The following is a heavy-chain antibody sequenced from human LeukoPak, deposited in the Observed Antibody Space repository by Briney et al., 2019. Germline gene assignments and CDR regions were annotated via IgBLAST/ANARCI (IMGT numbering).Heavy chain of an antibody. V-gene: IGHV1-18*01. CDR2: ISAYNGNT. CDR3: ARDRSGSYRSSLNWFDP. CDR1: GYTFTSYG. Sequence: ASVKVSCKASGYTFTSYGISWVRQAPGQGLVWMGWISAYNGNTNYAQKLQGRVTMTTDTSTSTAYMELRSLRSDDTAVYYCARDRSGSYRSSLNWFDPWGQGTLVTVSS. D-gene: IGHD3-10*01. J-gene: IGHJ5*02.